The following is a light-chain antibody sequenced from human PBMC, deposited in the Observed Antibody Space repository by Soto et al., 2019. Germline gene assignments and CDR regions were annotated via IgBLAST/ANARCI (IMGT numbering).Light chain of an antibody. Sequence: LTQPASVSGSPGQSITISCIGTSSDVGAFNYVSWYQHHPGKAPKLIIYDVTDRPSGVSNRFSASKSGNTASLTISGLQAEDEADYYCSSYTTRNTEAFGTGTKVTVL. V-gene: IGLV2-14*03. CDR1: SSDVGAFNY. J-gene: IGLJ1*01. CDR2: DVT. CDR3: SSYTTRNTEA.